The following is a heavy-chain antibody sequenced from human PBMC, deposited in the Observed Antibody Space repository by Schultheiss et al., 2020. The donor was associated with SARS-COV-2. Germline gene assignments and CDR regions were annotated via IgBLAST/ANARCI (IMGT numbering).Heavy chain of an antibody. J-gene: IGHJ6*02. Sequence: SETLSLTCTVSGGSISSYYWSWIRQPPGKGLEWIGSIYHSGSTYYNPSLKSRVTISVDTSKNQFSLKLSSVTAADTAVYYCARGSWNYDYYYYGMDVWGQGTTVTV. CDR1: GGSISSYY. CDR3: ARGSWNYDYYYYGMDV. D-gene: IGHD1-7*01. V-gene: IGHV4-59*08. CDR2: IYHSGST.